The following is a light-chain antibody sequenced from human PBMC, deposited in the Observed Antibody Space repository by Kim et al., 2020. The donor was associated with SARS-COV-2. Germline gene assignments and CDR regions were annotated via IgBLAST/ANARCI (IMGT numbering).Light chain of an antibody. CDR2: DAS. CDR3: QQYNRWLALS. J-gene: IGKJ4*01. CDR1: QNIRTN. Sequence: SPGERDTLSCKASQNIRTNLAWYQQKPGQAPRLLIYDASIRATGIPARFSGSGSGTEFTLTISSLQSEDFATYHCQQYNRWLALSFGGGTKVDIK. V-gene: IGKV3-15*01.